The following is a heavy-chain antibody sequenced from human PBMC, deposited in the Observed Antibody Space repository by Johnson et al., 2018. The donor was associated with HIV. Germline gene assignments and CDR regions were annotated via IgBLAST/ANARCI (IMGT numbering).Heavy chain of an antibody. CDR3: ARDSGRYSSSWATFGAFDI. J-gene: IGHJ3*02. Sequence: VQLVESGGGVVQPGRSLRLSCAASGFTFSSYAMSWVRQAPGKGLAWVSAISGSGGSTYYADSVKGRFTNSRDNSQNTLYLQMNSLRAEDTAVYYCARDSGRYSSSWATFGAFDIWGQGTMVTVSS. CDR2: ISGSGGST. D-gene: IGHD6-13*01. V-gene: IGHV3-23*04. CDR1: GFTFSSYA.